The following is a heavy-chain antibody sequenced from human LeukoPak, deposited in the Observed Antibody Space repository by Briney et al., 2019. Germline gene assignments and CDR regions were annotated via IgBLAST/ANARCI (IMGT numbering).Heavy chain of an antibody. Sequence: SETLSLTCAVYGGSFSGYYWSWIRQLPGKGLEWIGEINHSGSTNYNPSLKSRVTISVDTSKNQFSLKLSSVTAADTAVYYCARGVLAVWGKGTTVTVSS. CDR2: INHSGST. CDR1: GGSFSGYY. CDR3: ARGVLAV. V-gene: IGHV4-34*01. J-gene: IGHJ6*04.